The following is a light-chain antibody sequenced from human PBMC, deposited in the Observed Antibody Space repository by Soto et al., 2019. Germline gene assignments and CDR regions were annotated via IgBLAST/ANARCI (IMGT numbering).Light chain of an antibody. Sequence: EIVLTQSPATLSLSPGERATLSCRASQSVSSYLAWYQHKPGQTPRLLIYDTSTRATGIPARFSGSGSGTDFTLTIRSLQSEDFGVYFCQQYDNWPLTFGGGTKVDIK. J-gene: IGKJ4*01. V-gene: IGKV3D-15*01. CDR2: DTS. CDR1: QSVSSY. CDR3: QQYDNWPLT.